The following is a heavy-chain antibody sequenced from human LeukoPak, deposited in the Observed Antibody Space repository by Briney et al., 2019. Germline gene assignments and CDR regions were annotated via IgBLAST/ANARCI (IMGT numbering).Heavy chain of an antibody. CDR3: ARDYFGSPSALDY. J-gene: IGHJ4*02. D-gene: IGHD1-26*01. Sequence: GGSLRLSCAASGFTFSSYWMSWVRQAPGKGLEWVANIKQDVSEKYYVDSVKGRFTISRDNAKNSLYLQMNSLRAEDTALYYCARDYFGSPSALDYWGQGTLVTVSS. CDR1: GFTFSSYW. V-gene: IGHV3-7*03. CDR2: IKQDVSEK.